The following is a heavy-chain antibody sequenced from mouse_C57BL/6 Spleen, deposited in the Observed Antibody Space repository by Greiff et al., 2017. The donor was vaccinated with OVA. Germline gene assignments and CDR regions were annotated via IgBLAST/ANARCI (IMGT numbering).Heavy chain of an antibody. CDR1: GYTFTSYW. CDR2: IHPNSGST. J-gene: IGHJ4*01. CDR3: VITTVGGYAMDY. D-gene: IGHD1-1*01. Sequence: VQLQQSGAELVKPGASVKLSCKASGYTFTSYWMHWVKQRPGQGLEWIGMIHPNSGSTNYNEKFKSKATLTVDKSSSTAYMQLSSLTSEDSAVYYCVITTVGGYAMDYWGQGTSVTVSS. V-gene: IGHV1-64*01.